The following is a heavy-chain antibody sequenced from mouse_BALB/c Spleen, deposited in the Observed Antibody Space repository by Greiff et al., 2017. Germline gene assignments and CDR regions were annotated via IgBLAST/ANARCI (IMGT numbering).Heavy chain of an antibody. Sequence: QLQQSGAELARPGASVKLSCKASGYTFTSYWMQWVKQRPGQGLEWIGAIYPGDGDTRYTQKFKGKATLTADKSSSTAYMQLSSLASEDSAVYYCAKGEGYWGQGTTLTVSS. V-gene: IGHV1-87*01. CDR3: AKGEGY. CDR1: GYTFTSYW. J-gene: IGHJ2*01. CDR2: IYPGDGDT.